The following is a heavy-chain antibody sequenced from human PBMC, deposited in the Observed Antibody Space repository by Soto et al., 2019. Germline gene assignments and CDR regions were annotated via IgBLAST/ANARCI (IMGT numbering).Heavy chain of an antibody. J-gene: IGHJ4*02. D-gene: IGHD4-17*01. CDR3: ARGSPVTTYY. CDR1: GGSVSSGGYY. Sequence: SETLSLTCTVSGGSVSSGGYYWSWIRQPPGKGLEWIGYIYYSGSTNYNPSLKSRVTISVDTSKNQFSLKLSSVTAADTAVYYCARGSPVTTYYWGQGTLVTVSS. CDR2: IYYSGST. V-gene: IGHV4-61*08.